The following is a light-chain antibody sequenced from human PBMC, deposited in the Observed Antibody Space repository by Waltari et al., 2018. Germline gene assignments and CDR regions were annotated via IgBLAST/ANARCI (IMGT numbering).Light chain of an antibody. Sequence: DIVMTQTPLSLPVTPGEPASIYCRSGQSLLHSNGNTYLHWYLQKPGQSPRLLIYKVTNRESGVPDRFSGSGSGTDLTLKISRVEPEDVGIYYCMQSTKDPRTFGQGTKVEIK. CDR3: MQSTKDPRT. J-gene: IGKJ1*01. V-gene: IGKV2D-29*02. CDR1: QSLLHSNGNTY. CDR2: KVT.